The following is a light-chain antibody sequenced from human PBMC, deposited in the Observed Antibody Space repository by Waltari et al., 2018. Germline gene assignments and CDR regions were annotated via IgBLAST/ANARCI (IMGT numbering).Light chain of an antibody. Sequence: QSALTPPPSASGSPGQSVPISCTGTIDDVGGYNHVPWYQQHPGKAPKLMIYDVTKRPSGVPDRFSGSKSGNTASLTVSGLQAEDEADYYCSSYAGSNTWVFGGGTKLTVL. CDR3: SSYAGSNTWV. CDR1: IDDVGGYNH. CDR2: DVT. V-gene: IGLV2-8*01. J-gene: IGLJ3*02.